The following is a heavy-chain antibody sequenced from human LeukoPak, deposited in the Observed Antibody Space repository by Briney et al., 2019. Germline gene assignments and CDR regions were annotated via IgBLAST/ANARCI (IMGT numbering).Heavy chain of an antibody. Sequence: GGSLRLSCAASGFTFRRYEMNWVRQAPGKGLEWVSYIASSGSTIYYADSVKGRFTISRDKAKNSLYLQMNSLRAEDTAVYYCARANYYDISGYDYWGQGTLVTVSS. D-gene: IGHD3-22*01. CDR3: ARANYYDISGYDY. CDR1: GFTFRRYE. V-gene: IGHV3-48*03. CDR2: IASSGSTI. J-gene: IGHJ4*02.